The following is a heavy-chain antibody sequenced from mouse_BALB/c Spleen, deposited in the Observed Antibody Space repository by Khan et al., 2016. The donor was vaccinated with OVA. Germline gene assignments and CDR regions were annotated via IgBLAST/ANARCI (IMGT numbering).Heavy chain of an antibody. CDR2: INPHIGET. D-gene: IGHD1-1*01. CDR1: GYSFTGYF. Sequence: EVQLQQSGPELVKPGASVKISCKASGYSFTGYFMNWVMQSHGKSLEWIGRINPHIGETLYNQKFKGKAPLTVDESYSQAHMELSSLASEDSAVDYCARSYGSDVDYWGQGTTLTVSS. V-gene: IGHV1-20*02. CDR3: ARSYGSDVDY. J-gene: IGHJ2*01.